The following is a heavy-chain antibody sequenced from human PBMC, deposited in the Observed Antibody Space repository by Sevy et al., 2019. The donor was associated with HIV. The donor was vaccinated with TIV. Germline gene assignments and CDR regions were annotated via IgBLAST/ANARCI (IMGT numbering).Heavy chain of an antibody. Sequence: SETLSLTCAVYGGSFSGYYWSWIRQPPGKGLEWIGEINHSGSTNYIPSLKSRVTISVDTSKNQFSLKLSSVTAADTAVYYCARGSTGGPRESSVWTSRGRRLDYWGQGTLVTVSS. CDR1: GGSFSGYY. D-gene: IGHD6-19*01. CDR2: INHSGST. J-gene: IGHJ4*02. CDR3: ARGSTGGPRESSVWTSRGRRLDY. V-gene: IGHV4-34*01.